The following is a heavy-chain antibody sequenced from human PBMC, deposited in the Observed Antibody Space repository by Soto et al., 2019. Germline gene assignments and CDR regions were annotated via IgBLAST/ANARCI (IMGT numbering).Heavy chain of an antibody. CDR3: ARKGPYYDFWSGPTFDP. V-gene: IGHV4-4*02. D-gene: IGHD3-3*01. CDR1: SGSISSSNW. CDR2: IYHSGST. J-gene: IGHJ5*02. Sequence: SETLSLTCAVSSGSISSSNWWSWVRQPPGKGLEWIGEIYHSGSTNYNPSLKSRVTISVDKSKNQFSLKLSSVTAADTAVYYWARKGPYYDFWSGPTFDPWGQGTLVTVSS.